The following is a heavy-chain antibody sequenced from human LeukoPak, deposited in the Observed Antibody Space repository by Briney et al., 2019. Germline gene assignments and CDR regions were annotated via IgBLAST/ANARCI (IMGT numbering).Heavy chain of an antibody. CDR2: ISNSGGST. Sequence: PGGSLRLSCAASGFTFSSYAMTWVRQAPGKGLEWVSAISNSGGSTYYADSEKGRFTISRDNSKNTLYLQMNSLRAEDTAVYYCAKDRYGSGSYYDFDYWGQGTLVTVSS. V-gene: IGHV3-23*01. J-gene: IGHJ4*02. CDR1: GFTFSSYA. D-gene: IGHD1-26*01. CDR3: AKDRYGSGSYYDFDY.